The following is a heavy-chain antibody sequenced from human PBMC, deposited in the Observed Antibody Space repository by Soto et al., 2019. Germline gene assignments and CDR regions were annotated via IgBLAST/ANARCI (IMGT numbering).Heavy chain of an antibody. CDR1: GYSISSGYY. V-gene: IGHV4-38-2*01. J-gene: IGHJ4*02. Sequence: SETLSLTCAVSGYSISSGYYWGWIRQPPGKGLEWIGSIYHSGSTYYNPSLKGRVTISVDTSKNQFSLKLSSVTAADTAVYYCARVSSSYGTGNYFDYWGQGTLVTVSS. D-gene: IGHD3-10*01. CDR3: ARVSSSYGTGNYFDY. CDR2: IYHSGST.